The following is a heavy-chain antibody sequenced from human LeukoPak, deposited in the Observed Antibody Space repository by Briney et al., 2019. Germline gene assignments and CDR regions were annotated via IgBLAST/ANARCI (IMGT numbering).Heavy chain of an antibody. D-gene: IGHD2-8*01. CDR2: IKQDGSEK. V-gene: IGHV3-7*01. CDR3: ARPVYGRRGSFDY. J-gene: IGHJ4*02. CDR1: GFTFSSYW. Sequence: PGGSLRLSCAASGFTFSSYWMSWVRQAPGKGLEWVANIKQDGSEKYYVDSVKGRFTISRDNAKNSLYLQMNSLRAEDTAVYYCARPVYGRRGSFDYWGQGTLVTVSS.